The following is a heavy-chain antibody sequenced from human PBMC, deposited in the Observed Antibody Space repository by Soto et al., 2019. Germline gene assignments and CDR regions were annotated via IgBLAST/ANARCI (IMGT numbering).Heavy chain of an antibody. CDR3: ARDSGSKCSSS. CDR2: IVPIYRTA. D-gene: IGHD6-13*01. J-gene: IGHJ4*02. Sequence: GASVKVSCKASGGTFSSYRINWVRQAPGQGLAWVGGIVPIYRTADYAQKFQGRVTITADESARTAYSEVRSLKSQDPAVYYCARDSGSKCSSSWGQGTLVTASS. V-gene: IGHV1-69*13. CDR1: GGTFSSYR.